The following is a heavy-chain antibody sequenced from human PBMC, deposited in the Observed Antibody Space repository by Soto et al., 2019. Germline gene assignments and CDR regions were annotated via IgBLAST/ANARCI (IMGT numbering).Heavy chain of an antibody. V-gene: IGHV1-69*01. D-gene: IGHD6-6*01. CDR1: GGTFSSYA. J-gene: IGHJ6*02. CDR3: ARSSSSATASHYYYYGMDV. CDR2: VIPIFGTA. Sequence: QVQLVQSGAEVKKPGSSVKVSCKASGGTFSSYAISWVRQAPGQGLEWMGGVIPIFGTANYAQKFQGRVTITAYESTSTAYMELSSLRSEDTAVYYCARSSSSATASHYYYYGMDVWGQGTTVTGSS.